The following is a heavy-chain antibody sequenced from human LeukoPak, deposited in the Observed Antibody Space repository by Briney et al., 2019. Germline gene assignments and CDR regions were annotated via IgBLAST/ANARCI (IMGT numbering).Heavy chain of an antibody. D-gene: IGHD6-19*01. CDR3: ARDPVAGPIDY. Sequence: GGSLRLSCAASGFTFSSYWMSWVRQAPGKGLEWVANIKQDGSEKYYVDSMKGRFTISRDNAKNSLYLQMNSLRAEDTAVYYCARDPVAGPIDYWGQGTLVTVSS. V-gene: IGHV3-7*01. CDR2: IKQDGSEK. J-gene: IGHJ4*02. CDR1: GFTFSSYW.